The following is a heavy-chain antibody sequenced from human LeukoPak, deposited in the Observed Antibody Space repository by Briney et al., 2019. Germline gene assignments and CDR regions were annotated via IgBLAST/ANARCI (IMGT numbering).Heavy chain of an antibody. J-gene: IGHJ4*02. V-gene: IGHV3-11*01. CDR3: AAGLNGGATMLNY. D-gene: IGHD1-26*01. CDR2: NTSSGITI. CDR1: GVTFSDYY. Sequence: GGGLRLSCAASGVTFSDYYMSWGRRPPGKGLECGSYNTSSGITIYYADSLKGRLTISRDNAKNSLYLEMNSLRAEDTAVYYCAAGLNGGATMLNYWGQGTLVTVSS.